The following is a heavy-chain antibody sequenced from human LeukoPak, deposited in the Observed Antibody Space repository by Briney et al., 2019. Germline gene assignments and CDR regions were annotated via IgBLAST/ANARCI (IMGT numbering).Heavy chain of an antibody. J-gene: IGHJ4*02. CDR2: INTDGSST. D-gene: IGHD6-19*01. CDR1: GFTFSGYW. Sequence: GGSLRLSCAASGFTFSGYWMHWVRQVPGKGLVWVSRINTDGSSTSYADSVKGRFTISRDNAKNTLYLQMNSLRAEDTAVYYCAKDARRSGSGWSYFDYWGQGTLVTVSS. V-gene: IGHV3-74*01. CDR3: AKDARRSGSGWSYFDY.